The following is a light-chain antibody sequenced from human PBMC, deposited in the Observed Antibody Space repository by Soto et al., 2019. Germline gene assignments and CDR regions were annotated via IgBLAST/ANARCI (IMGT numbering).Light chain of an antibody. CDR2: AAS. J-gene: IGKJ1*01. V-gene: IGKV1-39*01. CDR1: QSISSY. Sequence: DIQMTHSPSSLSASVGDRVTITFLASQSISSYLNWYQQKPGKAPKLLIYAASSLQSGVPSRFSGSGSGTAFTLTISSLQPEDFATYYCQQSYSTPWTFGQGTKVDIK. CDR3: QQSYSTPWT.